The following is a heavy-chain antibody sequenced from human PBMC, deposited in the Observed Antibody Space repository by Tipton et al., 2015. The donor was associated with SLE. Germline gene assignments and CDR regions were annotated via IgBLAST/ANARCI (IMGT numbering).Heavy chain of an antibody. CDR1: GGSIDGHY. CDR2: FHSSGIL. Sequence: TLSLTCTVAGGSIDGHYWSWFRQPPGKGLEWIGHFHSSGILNYNPSLKSRVTMSGDTSKNQLSLKLNSVTAADTAVYYCARTAVLAAIMMDVWGQGTTVTVSS. D-gene: IGHD2-2*01. CDR3: ARTAVLAAIMMDV. V-gene: IGHV4-59*11. J-gene: IGHJ6*02.